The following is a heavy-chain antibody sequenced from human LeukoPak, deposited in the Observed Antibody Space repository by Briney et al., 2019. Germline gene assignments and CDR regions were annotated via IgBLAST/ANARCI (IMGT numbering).Heavy chain of an antibody. CDR1: GGTFSSYA. V-gene: IGHV1-69*13. CDR3: ARYYDSSGSIDAFDI. J-gene: IGHJ3*02. CDR2: IIPIFGTA. Sequence: GASVKVSCKASGGTFSSYAISWVRQAPGQGLEWMGGIIPIFGTANYAQKFQGRVTITADESTSTAYMELSSLRSEDTAVYYCARYYDSSGSIDAFDIWGQGIMVTVSS. D-gene: IGHD3-22*01.